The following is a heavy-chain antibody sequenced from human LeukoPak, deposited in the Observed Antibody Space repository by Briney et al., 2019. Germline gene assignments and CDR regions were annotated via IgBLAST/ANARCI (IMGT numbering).Heavy chain of an antibody. CDR1: GYTFTSYA. Sequence: GASVKVSCKASGYTFTSYAMNWVRQAPGQGLEWMGWINTNTGNPTYAQGFTGRFVFSLDTSVSTAYLQISSLKAEDTAVYYCAKGGGFDWLNYYYMDVWGKGTTVIISS. J-gene: IGHJ6*03. CDR2: INTNTGNP. CDR3: AKGGGFDWLNYYYMDV. D-gene: IGHD3-9*01. V-gene: IGHV7-4-1*02.